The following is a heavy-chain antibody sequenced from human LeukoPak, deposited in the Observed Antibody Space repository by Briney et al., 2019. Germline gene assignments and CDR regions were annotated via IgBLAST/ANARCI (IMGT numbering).Heavy chain of an antibody. Sequence: GGSLRLSCAASGFTFSSYWMSWVRQAPGKGLEWVANIKQDGSEKYYVDSVKGRFTISRDNAKNSLYLQMNSLRAEDTAVYYCARNYYDFWSGYYPAFDIWGQGTMVIVSS. V-gene: IGHV3-7*01. J-gene: IGHJ3*02. CDR2: IKQDGSEK. D-gene: IGHD3-3*01. CDR1: GFTFSSYW. CDR3: ARNYYDFWSGYYPAFDI.